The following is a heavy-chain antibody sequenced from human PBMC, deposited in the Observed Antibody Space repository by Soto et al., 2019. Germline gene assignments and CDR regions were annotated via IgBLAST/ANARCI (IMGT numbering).Heavy chain of an antibody. CDR2: IPASGGSS. D-gene: IGHD4-17*01. J-gene: IGHJ4*02. CDR1: GFTFSSSA. CDR3: AKAIVMVTTQRGPLDC. Sequence: GGSLRLSCAASGFTFSSSAMTWVRQAPGKGLEWVSGIPASGGSSFYADSVKGRFTISRDNSQNTLYLHMNSLRAEDTAAYYCAKAIVMVTTQRGPLDCWGQGALVTVSS. V-gene: IGHV3-23*01.